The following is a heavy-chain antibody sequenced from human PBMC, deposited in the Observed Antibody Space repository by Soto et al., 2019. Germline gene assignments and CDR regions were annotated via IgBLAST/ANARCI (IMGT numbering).Heavy chain of an antibody. Sequence: SETLSLTCAVYGGYFRGYYWSWMRQPPGQGLEWLGKINHGGITYYNRPLKSRITISMDTSKKQFSLKLNSETAADTAVYDCAIRPRMWLAGGGYWGQGTRVTVSS. D-gene: IGHD6-19*01. V-gene: IGHV4-34*01. CDR3: AIRPRMWLAGGGY. J-gene: IGHJ4*02. CDR1: GGYFRGYY. CDR2: INHGGIT.